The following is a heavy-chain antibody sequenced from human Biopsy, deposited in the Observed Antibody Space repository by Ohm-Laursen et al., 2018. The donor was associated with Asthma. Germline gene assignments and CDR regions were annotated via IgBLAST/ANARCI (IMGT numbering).Heavy chain of an antibody. J-gene: IGHJ6*02. Sequence: SETLSLTCAVSGAHIGTPDYHWSWIRQSPGKGLEWIGFVFYSGTTHYSRSPERRLYISIDTARNEFSMRLRSLTAADTAVYFCARVVSYGDIYFGIDVWGPGNTVVVS. CDR1: GAHIGTPDYH. CDR2: VFYSGTT. D-gene: IGHD4-17*01. V-gene: IGHV4-30-4*08. CDR3: ARVVSYGDIYFGIDV.